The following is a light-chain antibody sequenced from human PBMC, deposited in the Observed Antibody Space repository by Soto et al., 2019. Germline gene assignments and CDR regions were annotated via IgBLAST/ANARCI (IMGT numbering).Light chain of an antibody. J-gene: IGKJ1*01. CDR3: QQYNSWLRT. Sequence: IVLTQSPATLSLSPGERATLSCRASQCVNSYLAWYQQKPGQAPRLLIYDASNRATGIPDRFSGSGSGTDFTLIISGLQSEDSAVYYCQQYNSWLRTFGQGTKVDIK. CDR2: DAS. V-gene: IGKV3-11*01. CDR1: QCVNSY.